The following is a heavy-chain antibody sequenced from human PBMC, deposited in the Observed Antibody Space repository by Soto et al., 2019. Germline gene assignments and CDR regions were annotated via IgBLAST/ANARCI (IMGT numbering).Heavy chain of an antibody. D-gene: IGHD4-4*01. V-gene: IGHV3-74*01. CDR2: INSDGSRT. J-gene: IGHJ4*02. Sequence: GGSLRLSCAASGFTFSSYSMNWVRQAPGKGLEWVSCINSDGSRTSYADSVKGRFTISRDNAKNTLYLQMNSLRAEDTAVYYCARAVWGYYSSIELVDYWGQGTLVTVSS. CDR1: GFTFSSYS. CDR3: ARAVWGYYSSIELVDY.